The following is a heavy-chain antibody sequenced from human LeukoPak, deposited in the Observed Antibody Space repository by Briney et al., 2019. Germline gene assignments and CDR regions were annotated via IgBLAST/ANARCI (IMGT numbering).Heavy chain of an antibody. CDR1: GGTFSSYA. D-gene: IGHD4-23*01. V-gene: IGHV1-69*13. J-gene: IGHJ4*02. CDR3: ATYDYGGNPGGYY. CDR2: IIPTFGTA. Sequence: GASVKVSCKASGGTFSSYAISWVRQALGQGLEWMGGIIPTFGTANYAQKFQGRVTITADESTSTAYMELSSLRSEDTAVYYCATYDYGGNPGGYYWGQGTLVTVSS.